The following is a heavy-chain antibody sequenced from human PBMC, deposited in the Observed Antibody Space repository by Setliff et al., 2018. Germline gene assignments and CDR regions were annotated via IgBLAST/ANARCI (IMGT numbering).Heavy chain of an antibody. Sequence: ASVKVSCKSYGYTFNTYGISWVRQAPGQGPEWMGWISAYKDKTRSTERFQDRLTLTIDTSTNTVFMELRDLRADDTATYYCARDGGKHCATTSCFHFDYWGQGTQVTVSS. V-gene: IGHV1-18*01. CDR2: ISAYKDKT. D-gene: IGHD2-2*01. J-gene: IGHJ4*02. CDR1: GYTFNTYG. CDR3: ARDGGKHCATTSCFHFDY.